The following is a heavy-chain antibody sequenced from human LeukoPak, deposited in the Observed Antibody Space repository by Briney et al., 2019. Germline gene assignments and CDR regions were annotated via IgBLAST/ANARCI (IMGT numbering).Heavy chain of an antibody. CDR2: IIPIFGTA. J-gene: IGHJ4*02. CDR1: GGTFSSYA. V-gene: IGHV1-69*13. D-gene: IGHD6-13*01. Sequence: ASVKVSCKASGGTFSSYAISWVRQAPGQGLEWMGGIIPIFGTANYAQKFQGRVTITADESTSTAYMELSSLRSEDTAVYYCASKIDPVAAAGPLDHWGQGTLVTVSS. CDR3: ASKIDPVAAAGPLDH.